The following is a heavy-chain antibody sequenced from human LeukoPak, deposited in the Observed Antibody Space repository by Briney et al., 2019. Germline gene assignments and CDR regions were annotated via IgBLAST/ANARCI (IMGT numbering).Heavy chain of an antibody. D-gene: IGHD3-22*01. CDR2: IIPIFGTA. CDR1: GGTFSSYA. Sequence: SVKVSCKASGGTFSSYAISWVRQAPGQGLEWMGGIIPIFGTANYAQKFQGRVTITADESTSTAYMELSSLRSGDTAVYYCARGSVIYDSSGYYPDYWGQGTLVTVSS. CDR3: ARGSVIYDSSGYYPDY. V-gene: IGHV1-69*13. J-gene: IGHJ4*02.